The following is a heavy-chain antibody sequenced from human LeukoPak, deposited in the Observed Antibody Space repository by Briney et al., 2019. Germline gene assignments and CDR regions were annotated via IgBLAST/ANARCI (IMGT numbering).Heavy chain of an antibody. CDR1: GYTFTSYY. D-gene: IGHD3-9*01. V-gene: IGHV1-46*01. CDR2: INPSGGST. CDR3: ASHFGQGRYFVTLDY. J-gene: IGHJ4*02. Sequence: ASVKVSCKASGYTFTSYYMHWVRQAPGQGLEWMGIINPSGGSTSHAQKFQGRVTMTRDTSTSTVYMELSSLRSEDTAVYYCASHFGQGRYFVTLDYWGQGTLVTVSS.